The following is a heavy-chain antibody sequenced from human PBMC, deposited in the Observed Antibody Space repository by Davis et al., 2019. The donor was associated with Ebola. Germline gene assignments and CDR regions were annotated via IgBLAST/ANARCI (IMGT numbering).Heavy chain of an antibody. CDR2: ISSSGSTI. V-gene: IGHV3-11*04. D-gene: IGHD3-22*01. Sequence: PGGSLRLSCAASGFTFSDYYMSWIRQAPGKGLEWVSYISSSGSTIYYADSVKGRFTISRDNAKNSLYLQMNSLRAEDTAVYYCARDRATMIVVVSDAFDIWGQGTMVTVSS. CDR1: GFTFSDYY. CDR3: ARDRATMIVVVSDAFDI. J-gene: IGHJ3*02.